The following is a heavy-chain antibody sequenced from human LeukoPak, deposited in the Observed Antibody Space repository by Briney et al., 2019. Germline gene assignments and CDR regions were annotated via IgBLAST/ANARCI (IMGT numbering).Heavy chain of an antibody. J-gene: IGHJ4*02. V-gene: IGHV1-69*01. CDR3: ARDRGYSYVLVY. CDR2: IIPIFGTA. Sequence: SVKVSCKASGGTFSSYAISWVRQAPGQGLEWMGGIIPIFGTANYAQKFQGRVTITADESTSTAYMELSSLRSEDTAMYYCARDRGYSYVLVYWGQGTLVTVSS. D-gene: IGHD5-18*01. CDR1: GGTFSSYA.